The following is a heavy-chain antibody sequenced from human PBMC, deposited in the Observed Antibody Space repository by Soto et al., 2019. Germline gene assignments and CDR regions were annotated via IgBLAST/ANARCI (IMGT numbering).Heavy chain of an antibody. V-gene: IGHV3-33*01. Sequence: PGGSLRLSCAASGFTFSSYGMHWVRQAPGKGLEWVAVIWYDGSNKYYADSVKGRFTISRDNSKNTLYLQMNSLRAEDTAVYYCARSHCTNGVCYGKDYYYYGMDVWGQGTTVTAP. CDR2: IWYDGSNK. J-gene: IGHJ6*02. CDR1: GFTFSSYG. CDR3: ARSHCTNGVCYGKDYYYYGMDV. D-gene: IGHD2-8*01.